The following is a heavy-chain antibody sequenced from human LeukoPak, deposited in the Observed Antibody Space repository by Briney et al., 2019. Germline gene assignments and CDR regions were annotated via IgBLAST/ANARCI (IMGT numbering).Heavy chain of an antibody. CDR3: ARGEYCSSTSCRFDP. Sequence: SETLSLTCTVSGGSISSSSYYWGWIRQPPRKGLEWIGSIYYSGSTYYNPSLKSRVTISVDTSKNQFSLKLSSVTAADTAVYYCARGEYCSSTSCRFDPWGQGTLVTVSS. CDR1: GGSISSSSYY. J-gene: IGHJ5*02. CDR2: IYYSGST. D-gene: IGHD2-2*01. V-gene: IGHV4-39*07.